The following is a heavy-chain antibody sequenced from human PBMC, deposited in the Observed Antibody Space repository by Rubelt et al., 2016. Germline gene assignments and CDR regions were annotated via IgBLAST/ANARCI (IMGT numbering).Heavy chain of an antibody. V-gene: IGHV1-69*10. Sequence: QVRLVQSGAEVKKPGSSVKVSCKASGGTFSSYAISWVRQAPGQGLEWMGGIIPILGIANYAQKFQGRVTITADKSTSTAYMELSSLRSEETAVYYCARDARITGTYYFDYWGQGTLVTVSS. D-gene: IGHD1-20*01. J-gene: IGHJ4*02. CDR3: ARDARITGTYYFDY. CDR1: GGTFSSYA. CDR2: IIPILGIA.